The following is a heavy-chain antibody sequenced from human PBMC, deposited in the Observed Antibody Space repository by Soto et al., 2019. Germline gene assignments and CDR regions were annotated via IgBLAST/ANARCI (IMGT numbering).Heavy chain of an antibody. CDR2: IYYSGST. CDR1: GGSISSGGYY. Sequence: PSETLSLTCTVFGGSISSGGYYWSWIRQHPGKGLEWIGYIYYSGSTYYNPSLKSRVTISVDTSKNQFSLKLSSVTAADTAVYYCARDKKTGTTSSWFDPWGQGTLVTVSS. V-gene: IGHV4-31*03. CDR3: ARDKKTGTTSSWFDP. D-gene: IGHD1-1*01. J-gene: IGHJ5*02.